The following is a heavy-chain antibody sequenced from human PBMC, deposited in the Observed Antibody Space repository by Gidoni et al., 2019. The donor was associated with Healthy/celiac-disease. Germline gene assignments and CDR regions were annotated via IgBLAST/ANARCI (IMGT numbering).Heavy chain of an antibody. Sequence: QVQLQQWGAGLLKPSETLSLTCAVYGGSFSGYYWSWIRQPPGKGLEWIGEINHSGSTNYNPSLKSRVTISVDTSKNQFSLKLSSVTAADTAVYYCARAGGVWSTYYYGSGSYHIDYWGQGTLVTVSS. V-gene: IGHV4-34*01. D-gene: IGHD3-10*01. J-gene: IGHJ4*02. CDR2: INHSGST. CDR1: GGSFSGYY. CDR3: ARAGGVWSTYYYGSGSYHIDY.